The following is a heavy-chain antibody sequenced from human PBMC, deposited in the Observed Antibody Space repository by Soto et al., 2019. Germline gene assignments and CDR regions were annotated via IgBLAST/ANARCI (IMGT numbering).Heavy chain of an antibody. CDR3: ARGAFCGGAPGYRDMDV. V-gene: IGHV1-18*01. Sequence: VASVKVSCKSSGYKFISHSITWVRQAPGQGLEWMGRISAYNGNTNYAQKLQGRVTMTTDTSTNTAYMELRSLRSDDTAVYYCARGAFCGGAPGYRDMDVWGQGTTVTVSS. CDR1: GYKFISHS. J-gene: IGHJ6*02. CDR2: ISAYNGNT. D-gene: IGHD2-21*01.